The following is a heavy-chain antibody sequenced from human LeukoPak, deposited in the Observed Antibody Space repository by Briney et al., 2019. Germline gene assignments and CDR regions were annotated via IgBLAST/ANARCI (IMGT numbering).Heavy chain of an antibody. V-gene: IGHV1-46*01. CDR2: INSSGGGT. CDR3: ARDVFGLDY. CDR1: GYTFTSYY. D-gene: IGHD3-10*01. Sequence: ASVTVSCTASGYTFTSYYIHWVRQAPGQGLEWMGVINSSGGGTTYAQKFQGRVTITRDTSTSTVYMELSSLRSEDTAVYYRARDVFGLDYWGQGTLVTVSS. J-gene: IGHJ4*02.